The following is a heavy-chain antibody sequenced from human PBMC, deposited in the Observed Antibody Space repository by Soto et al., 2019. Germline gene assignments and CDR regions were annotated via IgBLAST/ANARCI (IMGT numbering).Heavy chain of an antibody. CDR2: INSDGSII. V-gene: IGHV3-74*01. Sequence: EVQLVESGGGLVQPGGSLRLSCAASGFTFSSHWMHWVRQAPGKGLVWVSRINSDGSIINYADSVKGRFIISRDNAKNTLYLQMNSLRAEDTALYYCATSLTGAVGAFDIWGQGTMVTVSS. D-gene: IGHD1-26*01. CDR1: GFTFSSHW. CDR3: ATSLTGAVGAFDI. J-gene: IGHJ3*02.